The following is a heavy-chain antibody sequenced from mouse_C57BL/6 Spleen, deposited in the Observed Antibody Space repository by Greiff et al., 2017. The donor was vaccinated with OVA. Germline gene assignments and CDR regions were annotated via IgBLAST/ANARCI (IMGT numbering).Heavy chain of an antibody. D-gene: IGHD2-1*01. CDR3: TRSYGNYGYAMDD. CDR2: IDPETGGT. CDR1: GYTFTDYE. J-gene: IGHJ4*01. V-gene: IGHV1-15*01. Sequence: VQLQESGAELVRPGASVTLSCKASGYTFTDYEMHWVKQTPVHGLEWIGAIDPETGGTAYNQKFKGKAILTADKSSSTAYMELRSLTSEDSAVYYCTRSYGNYGYAMDDWGQGTSVTVSS.